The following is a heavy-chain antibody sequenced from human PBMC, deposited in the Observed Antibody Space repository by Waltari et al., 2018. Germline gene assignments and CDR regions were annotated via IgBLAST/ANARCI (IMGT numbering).Heavy chain of an antibody. D-gene: IGHD2-2*01. CDR2: ISSSGSTI. CDR3: ARCIVVPGYYYYYGMDV. V-gene: IGHV3-48*03. J-gene: IGHJ6*02. CDR1: GFTFSSYE. Sequence: EVQLVESGGGLVQPGGSLRLSCAASGFTFSSYEMNWVRQAPGKGLEWVSYISSSGSTIYYADSVKGRFTISRDNAKNSLYLQMNSLRAEDTAVYYCARCIVVPGYYYYYGMDVWGQGTTVIVSS.